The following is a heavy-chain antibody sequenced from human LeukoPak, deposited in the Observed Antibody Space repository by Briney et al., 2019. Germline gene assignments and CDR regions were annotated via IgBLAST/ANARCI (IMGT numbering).Heavy chain of an antibody. D-gene: IGHD7-27*01. V-gene: IGHV3-74*01. CDR3: ARDSNWGPASGWFDP. CDR1: GFTFSSYW. Sequence: GGSLRPSCAASGFTFSSYWMHWVRQAPGKGLVWVSRINSDGSSTSYADSVKGRFTISRDNAKNTLYLQMNSLRAEDTAVYYCARDSNWGPASGWFDPWGQGTLVTVSS. J-gene: IGHJ5*02. CDR2: INSDGSST.